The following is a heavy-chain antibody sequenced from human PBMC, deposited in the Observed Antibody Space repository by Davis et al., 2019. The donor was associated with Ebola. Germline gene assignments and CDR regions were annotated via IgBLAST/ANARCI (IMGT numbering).Heavy chain of an antibody. D-gene: IGHD4-17*01. V-gene: IGHV3-21*01. Sequence: PGGSLRLSCAASGFPFSTYSMNWVRQAPGKGLEWVSSISSRSYSIYYADSVKGRFTISRDNAKNTLYLQMNSLRAEDTAVYYCARVAYGDSWRWFDPWGQGTLVTVSS. CDR3: ARVAYGDSWRWFDP. CDR1: GFPFSTYS. J-gene: IGHJ5*02. CDR2: ISSRSYSI.